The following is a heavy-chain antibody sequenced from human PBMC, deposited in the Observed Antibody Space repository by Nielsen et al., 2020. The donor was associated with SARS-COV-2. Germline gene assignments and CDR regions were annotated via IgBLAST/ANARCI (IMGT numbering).Heavy chain of an antibody. J-gene: IGHJ3*02. V-gene: IGHV4-4*02. D-gene: IGHD2-21*02. CDR3: ARDRPGVVTAMRPDAFDI. CDR2: IYHSGST. Sequence: WIRQPPGKGLEWIGEIYHSGSTNYNPSLKSRVTISVDKSKNQFSLKLSSVTAADTAVYYCARDRPGVVTAMRPDAFDIWGQGTMVTVSS.